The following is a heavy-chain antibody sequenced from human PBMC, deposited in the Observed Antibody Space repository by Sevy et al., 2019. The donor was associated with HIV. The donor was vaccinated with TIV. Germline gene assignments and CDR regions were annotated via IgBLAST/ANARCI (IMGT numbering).Heavy chain of an antibody. CDR3: EGYNNGFDY. CDR2: LFSSGNT. CDR1: GFTVSNSH. V-gene: IGHV3-66*01. D-gene: IGHD1-20*01. Sequence: GGSLRLSCAASGFTVSNSHMSWARQAPGKGLEWVSILFSSGNTYYADSVKGRFTVPRDNSMNTLYLQMHSLTVEDTAVYYCEGYNNGFDYWAQGTLVTVSS. J-gene: IGHJ4*02.